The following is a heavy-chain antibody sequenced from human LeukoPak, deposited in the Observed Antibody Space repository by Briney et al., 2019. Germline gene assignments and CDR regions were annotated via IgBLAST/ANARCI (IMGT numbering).Heavy chain of an antibody. CDR1: GITFSNYA. D-gene: IGHD5-18*01. J-gene: IGHJ4*02. CDR2: ISSSGGST. CDR3: VRIQLWRYFDY. Sequence: PGWSLRLSCPASGITFSNYAMTWVRQAPGKGLEWVSAISSSGGSTYYADSVKGRFTISRDNSKNTLYLQMNSLRAEDTAVYYCVRIQLWRYFDYWGQGTLVTVSS. V-gene: IGHV3-23*01.